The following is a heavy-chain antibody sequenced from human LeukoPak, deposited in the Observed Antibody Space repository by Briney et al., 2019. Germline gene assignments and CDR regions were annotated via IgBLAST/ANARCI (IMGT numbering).Heavy chain of an antibody. CDR1: GGSISSYY. CDR3: ARPINYYGSGSYYY. D-gene: IGHD3-10*01. J-gene: IGHJ4*02. Sequence: SETLSLTCTVSGGSISSYYWSWIRQPPGKGLEWIGYIYYSGSTNYNPSLKSRVTISVDTSKNQFSLKLSSVTAADTAVYYCARPINYYGSGSYYYWGQGTLVTVSS. V-gene: IGHV4-59*12. CDR2: IYYSGST.